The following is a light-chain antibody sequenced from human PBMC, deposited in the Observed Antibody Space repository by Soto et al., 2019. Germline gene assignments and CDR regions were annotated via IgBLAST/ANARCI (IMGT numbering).Light chain of an antibody. CDR1: QSVSSNY. Sequence: EIVLTQSPATLSLSPGERATLSCRASQSVSSNYLAWYQQKPGQAPGLLIYGASKRATGTPDRFIGSGSGTDFTLTISRLEPEDFAVYYCQYYDKLAKAITFGQGTRLENK. V-gene: IGKV3-20*01. CDR3: QYYDKLAKAIT. J-gene: IGKJ5*01. CDR2: GAS.